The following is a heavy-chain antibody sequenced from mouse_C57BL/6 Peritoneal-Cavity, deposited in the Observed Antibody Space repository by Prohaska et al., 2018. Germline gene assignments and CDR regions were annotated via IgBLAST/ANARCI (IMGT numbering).Heavy chain of an antibody. Sequence: EVQLQQSGPELVKPGASMKISCKASGYTFTDYYMNWVKQSHGKSLEWIGDINPNNGGTSYNQKFKVKATLTVDKSSSTAYMELRSLTSEDSAVYYCAYGDFDVWGTGTTVTVSS. CDR1: GYTFTDYY. J-gene: IGHJ1*03. D-gene: IGHD1-1*02. CDR3: AYGDFDV. V-gene: IGHV1-26*01. CDR2: INPNNGGT.